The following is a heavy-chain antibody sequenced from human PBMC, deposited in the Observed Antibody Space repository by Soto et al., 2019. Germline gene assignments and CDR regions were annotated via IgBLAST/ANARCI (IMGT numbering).Heavy chain of an antibody. CDR3: ARVKVVTATDF. CDR1: GFTFSSCS. CDR2: ISSSSSTI. Sequence: QRLSCAASGFTFSSCSMNWVRQAPGKGLEWVSYISSSSSTIYYADSVKGRFTISGDNAKNSLYLQMHSLRDGDTAVYYCARVKVVTATDFWGQGTLVTVSS. V-gene: IGHV3-48*02. J-gene: IGHJ4*02. D-gene: IGHD2-21*02.